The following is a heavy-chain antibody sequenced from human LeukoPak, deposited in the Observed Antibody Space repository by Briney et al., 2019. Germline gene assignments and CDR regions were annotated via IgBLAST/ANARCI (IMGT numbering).Heavy chain of an antibody. CDR1: GYTFTSYD. CDR2: MNPNSGNT. D-gene: IGHD6-13*01. Sequence: ASVKVSCKASGYTFTSYDINWVRQATGQGLEWMGWMNPNSGNTGYAQKFQGRVTMTRNNSISTAYMELSSLRSEDTAVYYCARGPNLVGSSWYWDWFDPWGQGTLVTVSS. V-gene: IGHV1-8*01. J-gene: IGHJ5*02. CDR3: ARGPNLVGSSWYWDWFDP.